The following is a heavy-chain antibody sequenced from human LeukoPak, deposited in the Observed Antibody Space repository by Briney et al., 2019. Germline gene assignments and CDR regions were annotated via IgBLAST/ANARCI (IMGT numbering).Heavy chain of an antibody. CDR2: LFGGGDT. CDR1: GFSVTDHY. CDR3: ARGQRTSVTLYYFDF. V-gene: IGHV3-66*01. D-gene: IGHD4-17*01. Sequence: GGALRLSCAVPGFSVTDHYMTWVPQDPGKGLEWVSVLFGGGDTYYGDYVKGRFAISRDNSKNTVYLQMKSLRADDTAVYYCARGQRTSVTLYYFDFWGQGTLVSVSS. J-gene: IGHJ4*02.